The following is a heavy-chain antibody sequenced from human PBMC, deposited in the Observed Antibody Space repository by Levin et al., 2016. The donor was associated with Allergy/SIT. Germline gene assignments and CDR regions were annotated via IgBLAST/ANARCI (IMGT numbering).Heavy chain of an antibody. V-gene: IGHV3-7*03. D-gene: IGHD6-19*01. Sequence: WIRQPPGKGLEVVAHIKQDGGEKLYVDSVKGRFTISRDNAKGSLYLQMNSLRAEDTAVYYCARDRSSGLSQCTDSWGQGTLVTVSS. CDR2: IKQDGGEK. J-gene: IGHJ4*02. CDR3: ARDRSSGLSQCTDS.